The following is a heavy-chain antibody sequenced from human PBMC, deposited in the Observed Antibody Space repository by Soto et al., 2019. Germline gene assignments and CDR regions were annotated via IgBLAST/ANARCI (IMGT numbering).Heavy chain of an antibody. CDR2: INTDGTNS. CDR1: GLTFNRYW. Sequence: LRLSCAASGLTFNRYWMHWVRHAPGKGLVWVSHINTDGTNSNYADSVKGRFTISRDNAKSTLFLQMNSLRDEDTAVYYCAREFCSGGNCYTYYFDPWGQGIPVTVSS. J-gene: IGHJ5*02. CDR3: AREFCSGGNCYTYYFDP. D-gene: IGHD2-15*01. V-gene: IGHV3-74*01.